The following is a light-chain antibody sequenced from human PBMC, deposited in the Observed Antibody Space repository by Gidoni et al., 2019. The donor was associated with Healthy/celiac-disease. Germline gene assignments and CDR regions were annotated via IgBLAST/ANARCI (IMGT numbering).Light chain of an antibody. CDR3: QQSYTTPYT. Sequence: DIHMTQSLSSLSASVGDRVTITCRASQSISSYLYWYQQKPGKAPKLLIYAASSLQSGVPSRFSGSGSGTDFTLTISSLQPEDFATYYCQQSYTTPYTFGQGTKLEIK. J-gene: IGKJ2*01. CDR2: AAS. CDR1: QSISSY. V-gene: IGKV1-39*01.